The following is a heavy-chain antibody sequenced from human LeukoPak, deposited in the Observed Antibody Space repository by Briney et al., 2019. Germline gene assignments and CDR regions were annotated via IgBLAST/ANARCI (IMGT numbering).Heavy chain of an antibody. CDR3: AGGPYSYDSSGAFDI. Sequence: SETLSLTCTVSGGSISSASYYWSWIRQPAGKGLEWIGRISSSGSTNYNPSLKSRVTISVDTSKNQFSLKLSSVTAADTAVYFCAGGPYSYDSSGAFDIWGQGTMVTVSS. V-gene: IGHV4-61*02. J-gene: IGHJ3*02. CDR2: ISSSGST. CDR1: GGSISSASYY. D-gene: IGHD3-22*01.